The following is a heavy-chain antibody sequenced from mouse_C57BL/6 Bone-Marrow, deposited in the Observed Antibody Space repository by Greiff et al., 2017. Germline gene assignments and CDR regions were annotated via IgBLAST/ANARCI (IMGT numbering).Heavy chain of an antibody. CDR2: IYPSTGVS. CDR1: GYSFTGYY. J-gene: IGHJ3*01. D-gene: IGHD1-1*01. V-gene: IGHV1-31*01. CDR3: ATGRPHYYGSSGGFAY. Sequence: VQLQQSGPELVKPGASVKISCKASGYSFTGYYMHWVKQSHGNILDWIGYIYPSTGVSSYHQKFKGKATLTVDKSSSTAYMELRSLTAEDSAVYYCATGRPHYYGSSGGFAYWGQGTLVTVSA.